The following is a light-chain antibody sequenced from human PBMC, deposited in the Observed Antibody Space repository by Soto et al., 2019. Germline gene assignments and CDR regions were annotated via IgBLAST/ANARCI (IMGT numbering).Light chain of an antibody. CDR3: QQYNSYLT. Sequence: DIQMSPFPSTLSACVGNRVPITCRASQSISSWLAWYQQKPGKAPKLLIYAASSLESGVPSRFSGSGSGTEFTLTISSLQPDDFATYYCQQYNSYLTVGQGTRLEIK. CDR2: AAS. V-gene: IGKV1-5*01. J-gene: IGKJ5*01. CDR1: QSISSW.